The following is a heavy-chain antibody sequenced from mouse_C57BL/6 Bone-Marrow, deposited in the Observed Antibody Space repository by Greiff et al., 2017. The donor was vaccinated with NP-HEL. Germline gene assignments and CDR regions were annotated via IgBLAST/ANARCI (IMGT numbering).Heavy chain of an antibody. V-gene: IGHV1-62-2*01. CDR3: ARHERNPAYYSNGAFAY. CDR2: FYPGSGSI. J-gene: IGHJ3*01. D-gene: IGHD2-5*01. CDR1: GYTFTEYT. Sequence: QVQLKESGAELVKPGASVKLSCKASGYTFTEYTIHWVKQRSGQGLEWIGWFYPGSGSIKYNEKFKDKATLTADKSSSTVYMELSRLTSEDSAVYFCARHERNPAYYSNGAFAYWGQGTLVTVSA.